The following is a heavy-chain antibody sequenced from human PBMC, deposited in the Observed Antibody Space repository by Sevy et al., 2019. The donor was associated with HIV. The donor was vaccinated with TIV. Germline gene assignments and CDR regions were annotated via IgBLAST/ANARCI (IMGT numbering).Heavy chain of an antibody. CDR2: ISSSSSSI. J-gene: IGHJ6*03. CDR3: AGGNYDYVQGYMDV. CDR1: EFTFSSYS. Sequence: GGSLRLSCAASEFTFSSYSMNWVRQAPGKGLEWVAYISSSSSSIYYVDPVKGLFTISRDNAKNSLYLQMNSLRDEDTAVYYCAGGNYDYVQGYMDVWGKGTTVTVSS. V-gene: IGHV3-48*02. D-gene: IGHD3-16*01.